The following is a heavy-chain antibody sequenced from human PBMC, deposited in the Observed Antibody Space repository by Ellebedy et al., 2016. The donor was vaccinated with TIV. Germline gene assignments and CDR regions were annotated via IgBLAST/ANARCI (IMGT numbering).Heavy chain of an antibody. CDR2: IIPIFGTA. V-gene: IGHV1-69*13. J-gene: IGHJ5*02. CDR3: ARDLYYDSSGQNWFDP. CDR1: GGTFSSYA. D-gene: IGHD3-22*01. Sequence: SVKVSCXASGGTFSSYAISWVRQAPGQGLEWMGGIIPIFGTANYAQKFQGRVTITADESTSTAYMELSSLRSEDTAVYYCARDLYYDSSGQNWFDPWGQGTLVTVSS.